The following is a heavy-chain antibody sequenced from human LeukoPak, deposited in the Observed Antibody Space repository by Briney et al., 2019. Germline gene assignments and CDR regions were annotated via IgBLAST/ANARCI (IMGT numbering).Heavy chain of an antibody. CDR3: ARAPTPVTTVFDY. J-gene: IGHJ4*02. CDR1: GGSISGYY. Sequence: SETLSLTCTVSGGSISGYYWSWFRQPAGKGLEWIGRIYTSGSTNYNPSLKSRVTLSVDTSKNQFSLKLSSVTAADTAVYYCARAPTPVTTVFDYWGQGTLVTVSS. CDR2: IYTSGST. D-gene: IGHD4-17*01. V-gene: IGHV4-4*07.